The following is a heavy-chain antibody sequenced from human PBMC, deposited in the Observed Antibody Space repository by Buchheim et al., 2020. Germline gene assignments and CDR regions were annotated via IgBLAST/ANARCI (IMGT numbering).Heavy chain of an antibody. CDR1: GFHFRGYY. J-gene: IGHJ4*02. D-gene: IGHD6-19*01. CDR2: ISSSGSPL. Sequence: QVQLVESGGGLVKPGESLRLSCAASGFHFRGYYMSWLRQAPGKGLEWISYISSSGSPLNYADSVKGRFTISRDNAKNSLFLQMNSLRGEDTAVYYCARDREEVAGQYFDYWGQG. V-gene: IGHV3-11*01. CDR3: ARDREEVAGQYFDY.